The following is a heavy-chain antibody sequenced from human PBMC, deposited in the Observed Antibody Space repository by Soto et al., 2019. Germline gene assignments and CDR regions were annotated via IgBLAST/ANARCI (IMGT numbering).Heavy chain of an antibody. CDR3: ARHENYYDSSGYYHGLDY. V-gene: IGHV1-18*01. D-gene: IGHD3-22*01. CDR1: GYTFTSYG. J-gene: IGHJ4*02. CDR2: ISAYNGNT. Sequence: ASVKVSCKASGYTFTSYGISWVRQAPGQGLEWMGWISAYNGNTNYAQKLQGRVTMTTDTSTSTAYMELRSLRSDDTAVYYCARHENYYDSSGYYHGLDYWGQGTLVTAPQ.